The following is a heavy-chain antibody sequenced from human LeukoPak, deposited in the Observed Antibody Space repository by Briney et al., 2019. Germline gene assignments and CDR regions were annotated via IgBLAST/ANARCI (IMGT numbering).Heavy chain of an antibody. V-gene: IGHV4-39*07. Sequence: PSETLSLTCTVSGGSISSSSYYWGWIRQPPGKGLEWIGSIYYSGSTYYNPSLKSRVTISVDTSKNQFSLKLSSVTAADTAVYYCARGIYGDKSESWGQGTMVTVSS. CDR2: IYYSGST. CDR1: GGSISSSSYY. J-gene: IGHJ3*01. D-gene: IGHD4-17*01. CDR3: ARGIYGDKSES.